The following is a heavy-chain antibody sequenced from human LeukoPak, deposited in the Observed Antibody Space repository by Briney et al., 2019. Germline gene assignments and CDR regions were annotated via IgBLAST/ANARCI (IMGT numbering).Heavy chain of an antibody. Sequence: ASVKVSCKASGYTFTSYYMHWVRQAPGQGLEWMGIINPSGGSTSYAQKFQGRVTMTRDTSTSTVYMELSSLRSEDTAVYYCARDPSLAAAGTYFDYWGQGTLVTVSS. V-gene: IGHV1-46*03. CDR1: GYTFTSYY. J-gene: IGHJ4*02. D-gene: IGHD6-13*01. CDR2: INPSGGST. CDR3: ARDPSLAAAGTYFDY.